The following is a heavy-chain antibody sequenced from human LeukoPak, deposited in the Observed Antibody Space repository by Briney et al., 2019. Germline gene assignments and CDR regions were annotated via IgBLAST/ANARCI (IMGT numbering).Heavy chain of an antibody. D-gene: IGHD4-23*01. Sequence: ASVKVSCKASGYTFTSYGISWVRQAPGQGLEWMGWINAYNGNTNYAQKLQGRVTMTTDTPTSTAYMELRSLRSDDTAVYYCARVPYGGAKGYYYYMDVWGKGTTVTVSS. CDR2: INAYNGNT. CDR3: ARVPYGGAKGYYYYMDV. J-gene: IGHJ6*03. V-gene: IGHV1-18*01. CDR1: GYTFTSYG.